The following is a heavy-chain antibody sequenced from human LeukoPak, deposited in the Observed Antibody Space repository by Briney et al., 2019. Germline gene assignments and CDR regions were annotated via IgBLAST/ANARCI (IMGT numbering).Heavy chain of an antibody. J-gene: IGHJ4*02. CDR3: ARVTTVAKQFDY. D-gene: IGHD4-23*01. CDR2: IYHSGST. V-gene: IGHV4-30-2*01. CDR1: GGSISSGGYY. Sequence: SSQTLSLTCTVSGGSISSGGYYWSWIRQPPGKGLEWIGYIYHSGSTYYNPSLKSRVTISVDRSKNQFSLKLSSVTAADTAVYYCARVTTVAKQFDYWGQGTLVTVSS.